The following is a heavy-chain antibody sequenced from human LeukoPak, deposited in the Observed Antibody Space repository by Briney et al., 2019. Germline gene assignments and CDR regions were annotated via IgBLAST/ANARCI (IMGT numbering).Heavy chain of an antibody. CDR3: ATPVRFLEWFDH. D-gene: IGHD3-3*01. V-gene: IGHV3-23*01. CDR1: GFTFSSYV. J-gene: IGHJ5*02. Sequence: GSLTLSCAASGFTFSSYVMTWVRQAPGKGLEWVSAISGIGSNTYYSDSVKGRFTISRENSKNTLFLQMNSLRAEDTAVYYCATPVRFLEWFDHWGQGTLVTVSS. CDR2: ISGIGSNT.